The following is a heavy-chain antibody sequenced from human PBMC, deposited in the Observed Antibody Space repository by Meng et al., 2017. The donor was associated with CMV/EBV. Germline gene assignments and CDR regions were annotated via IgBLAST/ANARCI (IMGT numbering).Heavy chain of an antibody. Sequence: SETLSLTCAVYGGSFSGYYWSWIRPPPGKGLEWSGEINHSGSTNYNPSLKSRVTISVDTSKNQFSLKLSSVTAADTAVYYCARGLKKNRDIVVVPAASRNAFDIWGQGTMVTVSS. V-gene: IGHV4-34*01. CDR1: GGSFSGYY. CDR2: INHSGST. CDR3: ARGLKKNRDIVVVPAASRNAFDI. J-gene: IGHJ3*02. D-gene: IGHD2-2*01.